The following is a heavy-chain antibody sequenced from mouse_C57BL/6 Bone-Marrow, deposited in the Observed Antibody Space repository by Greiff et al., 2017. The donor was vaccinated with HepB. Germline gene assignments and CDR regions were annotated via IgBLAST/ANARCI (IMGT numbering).Heavy chain of an antibody. J-gene: IGHJ1*03. V-gene: IGHV1-58*01. Sequence: EVQLKESGAELVRPGSSVKMSCKTSGYTFTSYGINWVKQRPGQGLEWIGYIYIGNGYTEYNEKFKGKATLTSDTSSSTAYMQLSSLTSEDSAIYFCARHDGYYLYWYFDVWGTGTTVTVSS. CDR3: ARHDGYYLYWYFDV. CDR2: IYIGNGYT. D-gene: IGHD2-3*01. CDR1: GYTFTSYG.